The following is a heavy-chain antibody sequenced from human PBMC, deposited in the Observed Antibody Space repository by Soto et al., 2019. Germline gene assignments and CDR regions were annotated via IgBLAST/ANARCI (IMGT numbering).Heavy chain of an antibody. J-gene: IGHJ6*02. D-gene: IGHD5-18*01. CDR2: IIPIFGTA. Sequence: SVKVSCKASGGTFSSYAISWVRQAPGQGLEWMGGIIPIFGTANYAQKFQGRVTITADESTSTAYMELSSLRSEDTAVYYCARDDVDTAMVNYYYYGMDVWGQGTTVTVYS. CDR1: GGTFSSYA. V-gene: IGHV1-69*13. CDR3: ARDDVDTAMVNYYYYGMDV.